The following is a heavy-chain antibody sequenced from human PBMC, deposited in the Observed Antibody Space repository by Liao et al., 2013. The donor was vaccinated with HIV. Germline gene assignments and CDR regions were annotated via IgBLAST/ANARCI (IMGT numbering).Heavy chain of an antibody. D-gene: IGHD2-15*01. CDR2: IYTSGST. J-gene: IGHJ4*02. Sequence: QVQLQESGPGLVKPSETLSLTCTVSGVSITSYYWNWIRQTPGKGLEWIGRIYTSGSTYYNPSLKSRVTISVDTSKNQFSLKLTSVTAADTAVYYCTREEVDWGQGNPGHRLL. CDR3: TREEVD. V-gene: IGHV4-4*07. CDR1: GVSITSYY.